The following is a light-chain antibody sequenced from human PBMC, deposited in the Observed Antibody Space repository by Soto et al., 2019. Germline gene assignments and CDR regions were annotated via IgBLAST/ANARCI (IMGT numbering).Light chain of an antibody. CDR1: SSDIGAYNY. Sequence: QSALTQPASVSGSPGQSITISCTGTSSDIGAYNYVSWYQQHPGKGPKLMIYDVSSRPSGVSHRFSGSKSGDTASLTISGLQAEDEADYYCSSYTSSSTVVFGGGTKLTVL. CDR3: SSYTSSSTVV. V-gene: IGLV2-14*03. CDR2: DVS. J-gene: IGLJ2*01.